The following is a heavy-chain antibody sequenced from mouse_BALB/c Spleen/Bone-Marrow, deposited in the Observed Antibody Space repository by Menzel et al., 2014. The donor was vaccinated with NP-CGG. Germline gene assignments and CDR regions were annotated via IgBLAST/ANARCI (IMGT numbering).Heavy chain of an antibody. V-gene: IGHV1S81*02. CDR1: GYTFTNYY. CDR3: TRARPGGFAY. Sequence: QVQLQQSGAELVKPGASVKLSCKASGYTFTNYYMYWVKQRPGQGLEWIGEINPSNGGHNFNEKFKSKATLTVDKSSSTAYMQLSSLTSEDSAVYYCTRARPGGFAYWGQGTLVTVSA. J-gene: IGHJ3*01. CDR2: INPSNGGH. D-gene: IGHD4-1*01.